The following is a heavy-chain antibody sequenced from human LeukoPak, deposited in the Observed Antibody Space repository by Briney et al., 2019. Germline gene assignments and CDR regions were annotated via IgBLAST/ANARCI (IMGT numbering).Heavy chain of an antibody. V-gene: IGHV3-48*04. CDR2: ISSSSSTI. D-gene: IGHD1-14*01. Sequence: GGSLRLSCAASGFTFSSYSMNWVRQAPGKGLEWVSYISSSSSTIYYADSVKGRFTISRDNAKNTLYLQMNSLRAEDTAVYYCARGTAGTDVNYYYYGMDVWGQGTTVTVSS. J-gene: IGHJ6*02. CDR3: ARGTAGTDVNYYYYGMDV. CDR1: GFTFSSYS.